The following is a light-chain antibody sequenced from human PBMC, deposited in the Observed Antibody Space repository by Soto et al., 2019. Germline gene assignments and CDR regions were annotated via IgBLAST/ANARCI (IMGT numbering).Light chain of an antibody. CDR2: DAS. Sequence: DIQMTQSPSTLSASVGDRVTITCRASQSISSWLSWYQQKPGKAPKLLIYDASSLESGVPSRFSGSGSGTEFTLTITSLQPDDFATSYCQQYNSYSLTFGQGTKVEIK. CDR1: QSISSW. CDR3: QQYNSYSLT. V-gene: IGKV1-5*01. J-gene: IGKJ1*01.